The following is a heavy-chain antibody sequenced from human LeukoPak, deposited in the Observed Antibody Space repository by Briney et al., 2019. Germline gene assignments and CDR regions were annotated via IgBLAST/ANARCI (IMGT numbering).Heavy chain of an antibody. CDR1: GGSISSSSYY. V-gene: IGHV3-23*01. Sequence: PSETLSLTCTVSGGSISSSSYYWGWIRPPPGKGLEWVSAFTGRGSTSYYADSVKGRFTISRDNSKNTVWLHMNDLRPEDTAVYYCTKDQRPDAGWTIDHWGQGTLVTVSS. D-gene: IGHD1-14*01. CDR3: TKDQRPDAGWTIDH. J-gene: IGHJ4*02. CDR2: FTGRGSTS.